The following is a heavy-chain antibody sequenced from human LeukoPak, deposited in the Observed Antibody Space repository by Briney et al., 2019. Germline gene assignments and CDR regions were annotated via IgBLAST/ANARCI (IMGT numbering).Heavy chain of an antibody. CDR3: ARDRRDYSSSWYSLEDY. CDR1: GFTVSSNY. V-gene: IGHV3-66*01. D-gene: IGHD6-13*01. Sequence: PGGSLRLSCAASGFTVSSNYMSWVRQAPGKGLEWVSVIYSGGSTYYADSVKGRFTISRDNSKNTLYLQMNSLRAEDTAVYYCARDRRDYSSSWYSLEDYWGQGTLATVSS. CDR2: IYSGGST. J-gene: IGHJ4*02.